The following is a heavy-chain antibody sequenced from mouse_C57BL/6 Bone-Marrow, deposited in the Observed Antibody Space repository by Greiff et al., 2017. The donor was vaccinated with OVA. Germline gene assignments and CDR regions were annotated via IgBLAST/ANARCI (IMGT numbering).Heavy chain of an antibody. CDR3: TRVAQATVSFAY. J-gene: IGHJ3*01. D-gene: IGHD3-2*02. V-gene: IGHV5-9-1*02. CDR2: ISSGGDYI. CDR1: GFTFRSYA. Sequence: EVNLVESGEGLVKPGGSLKLSCAASGFTFRSYAMSWVRQTPEKRLEWVAYISSGGDYIYYADTVKGRFTISRDNARNTLYLQMSSLKSEDTAMYYCTRVAQATVSFAYWGQGTLVTVSA.